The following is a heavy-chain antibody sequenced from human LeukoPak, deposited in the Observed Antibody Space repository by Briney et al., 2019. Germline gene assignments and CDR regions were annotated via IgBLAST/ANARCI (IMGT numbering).Heavy chain of an antibody. CDR3: ARDKPAGIPVASYHDY. D-gene: IGHD6-19*01. V-gene: IGHV3-7*01. CDR1: GFTFGSYW. Sequence: GGSLRLPCAASGFTFGSYWMTWVRQPPGKGLEWVAHIRQDGGEKYYVDSVKGRFTISRDNAKNSLYLQMNSLRAEDTAIYYCARDKPAGIPVASYHDYWGQGILVTVSS. CDR2: IRQDGGEK. J-gene: IGHJ4*02.